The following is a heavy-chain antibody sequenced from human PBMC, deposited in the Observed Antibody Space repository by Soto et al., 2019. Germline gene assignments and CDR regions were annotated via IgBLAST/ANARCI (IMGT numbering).Heavy chain of an antibody. CDR1: GGSISSYY. Sequence: SETLSLTCTVSGGSISSYYWSWIRQPPGKGLEWIGYIYYSGSTNYNPSLKSRVTISVDTSKNQFSLKLSSVTAADTAVYYCATWPVVSDSSGELRRGYFDYWGQGTLVTVSS. CDR2: IYYSGST. V-gene: IGHV4-59*01. J-gene: IGHJ4*02. D-gene: IGHD3-22*01. CDR3: ATWPVVSDSSGELRRGYFDY.